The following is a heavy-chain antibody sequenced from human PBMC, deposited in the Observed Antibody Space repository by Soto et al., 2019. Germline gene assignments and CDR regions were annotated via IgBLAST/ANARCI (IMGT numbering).Heavy chain of an antibody. D-gene: IGHD1-26*01. Sequence: PGGSXRLSGAASVFICSTYVMHGVGHAPGKGRGWVAVISHDGSYKYYGDAVKGRFTISRDTSKNAVYLEMNSLRPEDTAVYYCPQGPLPIVATTLTPYDFNICGQGTMVTVSS. CDR1: VFICSTYV. J-gene: IGHJ3*02. CDR2: ISHDGSYK. CDR3: PQGPLPIVATTLTPYDFNI. V-gene: IGHV3-30*18.